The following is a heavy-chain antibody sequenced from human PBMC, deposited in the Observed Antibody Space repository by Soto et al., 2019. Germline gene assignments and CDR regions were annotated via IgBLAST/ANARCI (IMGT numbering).Heavy chain of an antibody. CDR2: INPSGGST. CDR3: AIPSSSSSSRYYYYYYMDV. Sequence: ASVTVSCQASGYTFTSYYMHWVRQAPGQGLEWMGIINPSGGSTSYAQKFQGRVTMTRDTSTSTVYMELSSLRSEDTAVYYCAIPSSSSSSRYYYYYYMDVWGKGTTVTVSS. V-gene: IGHV1-46*03. CDR1: GYTFTSYY. J-gene: IGHJ6*03. D-gene: IGHD6-6*01.